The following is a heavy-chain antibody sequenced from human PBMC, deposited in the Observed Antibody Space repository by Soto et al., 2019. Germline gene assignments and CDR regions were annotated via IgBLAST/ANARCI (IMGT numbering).Heavy chain of an antibody. CDR2: INHSGST. CDR3: AXGKRKWELLSKETWFDP. Sequence: SETLSLTCAVYGGSFSCYYWSWIRQPPGKGLEWIGEINHSGSTNYNPSLKSRVTISVDTSKNQFSLKLSSVTAADTAVYYCAXGKRKWELLSKETWFDPWGQGTLVTVSS. CDR1: GGSFSCYY. V-gene: IGHV4-34*01. D-gene: IGHD1-26*01. J-gene: IGHJ5*02.